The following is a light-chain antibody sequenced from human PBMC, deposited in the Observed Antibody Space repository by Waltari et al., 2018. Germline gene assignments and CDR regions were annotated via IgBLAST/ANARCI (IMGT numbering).Light chain of an antibody. CDR1: GRDVGSYNL. Sequence: QSALTQPASVSGSPGQSITISCSGTGRDVGSYNLVSWYQQHPGKAPKLIIYEVNMRPSGVSDRFSGSKSGVTDSLTISGLQAEDEAVYFCCSFATNSIVIFGGGTKLTVL. V-gene: IGLV2-23*02. J-gene: IGLJ2*01. CDR3: CSFATNSIVI. CDR2: EVN.